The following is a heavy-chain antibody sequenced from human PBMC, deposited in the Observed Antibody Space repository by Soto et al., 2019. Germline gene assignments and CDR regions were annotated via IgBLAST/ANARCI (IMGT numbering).Heavy chain of an antibody. CDR1: GFTFSSYG. J-gene: IGHJ4*02. CDR3: ARDPGSPAAAGKGHLYFDY. V-gene: IGHV3-33*01. Sequence: QVQLVESGGGVVQPGRSLRLSCAASGFTFSSYGMHWVRQAPGKGLEWVAVIWYDGSNKYYADSVKGRFTISRDNSKNTLYLQMNSLRAEDTAVYYCARDPGSPAAAGKGHLYFDYWGQGTLVTVSS. CDR2: IWYDGSNK. D-gene: IGHD6-13*01.